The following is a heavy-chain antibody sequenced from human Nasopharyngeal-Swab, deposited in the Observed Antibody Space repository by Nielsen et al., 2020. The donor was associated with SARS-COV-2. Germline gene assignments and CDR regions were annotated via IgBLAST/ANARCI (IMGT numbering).Heavy chain of an antibody. CDR3: ARDGLDYDFWSAYFMDV. V-gene: IGHV3-21*01. CDR2: ISSSSSYI. CDR1: GFTFNNYN. J-gene: IGHJ6*02. Sequence: ESLKISCAASGFTFNNYNFNWVRQAPGKGLEWVSSISSSSSYIYYADSVKGRFTISRDNAKNSLYLQMNSPRAEDTAVYYCARDGLDYDFWSAYFMDVWGQGTTVTVSS. D-gene: IGHD3-3*01.